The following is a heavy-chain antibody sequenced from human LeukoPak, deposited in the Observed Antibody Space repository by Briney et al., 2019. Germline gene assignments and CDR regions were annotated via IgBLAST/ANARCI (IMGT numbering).Heavy chain of an antibody. CDR2: IYYSGST. J-gene: IGHJ3*02. CDR3: ARDRAITMIVGFISRDAFDI. CDR1: GGSISSSSYY. Sequence: PSETLSLTCTVSGGSISSSSYYWGWIRQPPGKGLEWIGSIYYSGSTYYNPSLKSRVTISVDTSKNQFSLKLSSVTAADTAVYYCARDRAITMIVGFISRDAFDIWGQGTMVTVSS. D-gene: IGHD3-22*01. V-gene: IGHV4-39*07.